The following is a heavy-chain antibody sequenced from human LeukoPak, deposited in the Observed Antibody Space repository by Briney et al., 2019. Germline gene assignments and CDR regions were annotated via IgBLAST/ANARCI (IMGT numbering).Heavy chain of an antibody. CDR1: GFTFDDYA. CDR3: ARDLELSHSSSPEDY. V-gene: IGHV3-9*01. CDR2: ISWNSGSI. D-gene: IGHD6-6*01. J-gene: IGHJ4*02. Sequence: PGRSLRLSCAASGFTFDDYAMHWVRQAPGKDLEWVSGISWNSGSIGYADSVKGRFTISRDNSKNTLYLQMNSLRAEDTAVYYCARDLELSHSSSPEDYWGQGTLVTVSS.